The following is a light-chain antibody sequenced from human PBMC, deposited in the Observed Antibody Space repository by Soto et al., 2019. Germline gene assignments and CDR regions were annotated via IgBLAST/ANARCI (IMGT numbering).Light chain of an antibody. CDR2: DDS. J-gene: IGLJ3*02. CDR3: QVWDPGLYHRAV. CDR1: NIGSKS. Sequence: SYELAQAPSVSVAPGQTARITCGGDNIGSKSGHWSQQKPGQAPVLVIFDDSDRPSGIPERFSGSNAGTTATLTISRVEAGDEADFYCQVWDPGLYHRAVFGGVPTVTV. V-gene: IGLV3-21*02.